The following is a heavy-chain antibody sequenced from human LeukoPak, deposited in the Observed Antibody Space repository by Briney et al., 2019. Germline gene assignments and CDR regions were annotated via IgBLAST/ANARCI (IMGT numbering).Heavy chain of an antibody. D-gene: IGHD3-10*01. J-gene: IGHJ4*02. CDR1: GYTFTSYA. CDR3: ARDPIPVGFGELLTYYFDY. CDR2: INTNTGNP. Sequence: ASVKVSCKASGYTFTSYAMNWVRQASGQGLEWMGWINTNTGNPTYAQGFTGRFVFSLDTSVSTAYLQISSLKAEDTAVYYCARDPIPVGFGELLTYYFDYWGQGTLVTVSS. V-gene: IGHV7-4-1*02.